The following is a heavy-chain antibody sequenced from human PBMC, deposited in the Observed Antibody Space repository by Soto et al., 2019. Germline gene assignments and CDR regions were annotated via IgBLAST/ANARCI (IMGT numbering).Heavy chain of an antibody. J-gene: IGHJ4*02. V-gene: IGHV4-39*02. D-gene: IGHD4-17*01. CDR1: GYSVSSSDYY. CDR3: ARDYGDYQFDY. CDR2: IYYRGTT. Sequence: SETLSLTCSVSGYSVSSSDYYWGWIRQPPGKGLEWIGNIYYRGTTYYNPSLKSRVTISVDTSKNQFSLKLASVTAADTAVYYCARDYGDYQFDYWGQGTLVTVSS.